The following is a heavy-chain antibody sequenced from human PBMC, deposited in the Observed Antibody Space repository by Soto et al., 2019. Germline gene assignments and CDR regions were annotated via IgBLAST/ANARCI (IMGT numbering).Heavy chain of an antibody. CDR2: IYHSGST. J-gene: IGHJ4*02. Sequence: PSETLSLTCTVSGGSISSSNWWSWVRQPPGKGLEWIGEIYHSGSTNYNPSLKSRVTISVDKSKNQFSLKLSSVTAADTAVYYCARSIVATIYYFDYWGQGTLVTVSS. V-gene: IGHV4-4*02. D-gene: IGHD5-12*01. CDR1: GGSISSSNW. CDR3: ARSIVATIYYFDY.